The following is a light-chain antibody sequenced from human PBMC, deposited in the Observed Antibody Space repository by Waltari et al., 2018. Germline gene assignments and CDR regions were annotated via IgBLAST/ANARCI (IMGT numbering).Light chain of an antibody. Sequence: QSALTQPRSVSGSPGQSVTISCSGTSSDIGNYNFVSWYQQHPGNAPKLLIYDVVKRPSGVPDRFAGSKSGNTASLTIAGLQTEDEGDYYCCSYAGSYTFVFGGGTQLTVL. J-gene: IGLJ7*01. CDR3: CSYAGSYTFV. CDR2: DVV. V-gene: IGLV2-11*01. CDR1: SSDIGNYNF.